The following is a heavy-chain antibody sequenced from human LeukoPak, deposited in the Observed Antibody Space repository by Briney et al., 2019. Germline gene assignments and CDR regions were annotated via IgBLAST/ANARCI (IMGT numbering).Heavy chain of an antibody. V-gene: IGHV3-7*01. CDR1: GFTFNYYW. CDR2: IQQDGSEK. Sequence: GGSLRLSCAASGFTFNYYWLTWVRQAPGKGLEWVANIQQDGSEKYYVDSVKGRFITSRDNAKNSLYLQMNSLRGEDTAVYYCARGQNGFDYWGQGTLVTVSS. J-gene: IGHJ4*02. CDR3: ARGQNGFDY. D-gene: IGHD2-8*01.